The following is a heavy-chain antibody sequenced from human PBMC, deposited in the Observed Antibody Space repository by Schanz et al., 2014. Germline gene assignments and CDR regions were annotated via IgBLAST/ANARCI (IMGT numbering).Heavy chain of an antibody. V-gene: IGHV3-23*01. CDR2: ISGGGGTT. D-gene: IGHD3-10*01. Sequence: EVHLLESGGGLVPPGGSLRLSCAASGFNFSDYAMCWVRQAPGKGLEWVSAISGGGGTTCYTDSVKGRFTTPRDNSKSTRYLKMNSLRAEDTAVYYCAKDGPGGSGSYSADGGMDVWGQGTTVTVSS. CDR1: GFNFSDYA. CDR3: AKDGPGGSGSYSADGGMDV. J-gene: IGHJ6*02.